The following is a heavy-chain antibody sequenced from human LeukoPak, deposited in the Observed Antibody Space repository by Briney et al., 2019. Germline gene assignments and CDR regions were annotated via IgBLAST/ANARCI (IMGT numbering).Heavy chain of an antibody. CDR1: GFTFSSYA. V-gene: IGHV3-23*01. D-gene: IGHD2-2*01. Sequence: PGGSLRLSCAASGFTFSSYAMSWVRQAPGKGLEWVSAISGSGGSTYYADSVKGRSTISRDNSKNTLYLQMNSLRAEDTAVYYCAKGVVVVPAASDYYYMDVWGKGTTVTVSS. CDR2: ISGSGGST. J-gene: IGHJ6*03. CDR3: AKGVVVVPAASDYYYMDV.